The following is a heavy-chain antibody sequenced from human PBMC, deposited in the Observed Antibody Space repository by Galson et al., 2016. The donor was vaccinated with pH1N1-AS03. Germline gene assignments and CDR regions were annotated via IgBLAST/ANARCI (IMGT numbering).Heavy chain of an antibody. D-gene: IGHD4-17*01. CDR3: TREATTCGFDI. CDR2: VHSSGST. V-gene: IGHV4-59*02. J-gene: IGHJ3*02. CDR1: HGSVSNHY. Sequence: ETLSLTCTVSHGSVSNHYWTWIRQPPGKGLEWIGYVHSSGSTSYNRSLKSRLIISVDTSKNQLYMKLTSVTAADTAMYYCTREATTCGFDIWVQGTVVTVSS.